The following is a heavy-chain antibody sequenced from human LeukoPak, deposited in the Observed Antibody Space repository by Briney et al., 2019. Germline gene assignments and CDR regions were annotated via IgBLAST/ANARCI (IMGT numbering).Heavy chain of an antibody. D-gene: IGHD6-19*01. CDR2: IYHSGST. Sequence: PSGTLSLTCGVSGDSISSSNWWTWVRQPPGKGLEWIGEIYHSGSTNYNPSLKSRVTISVDTSKNQFSLKLSSVTAADTAVYYCARGEQWLDFDYWGQGTLVTVSS. CDR1: GDSISSSNW. CDR3: ARGEQWLDFDY. V-gene: IGHV4-4*02. J-gene: IGHJ4*02.